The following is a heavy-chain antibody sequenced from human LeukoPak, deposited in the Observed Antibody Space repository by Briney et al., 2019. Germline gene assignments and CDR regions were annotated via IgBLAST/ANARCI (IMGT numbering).Heavy chain of an antibody. Sequence: PGESLKISCKGSGYIFATYWIGWVRQMPGKGLEWMGIIYPGDSDTRYSPSFQGQVTISVDKSISTAYLQWSSLKASDTAMYYCATRGSSSWWIDYWGQGTLVTVSS. J-gene: IGHJ4*02. CDR2: IYPGDSDT. V-gene: IGHV5-51*01. D-gene: IGHD6-13*01. CDR1: GYIFATYW. CDR3: ATRGSSSWWIDY.